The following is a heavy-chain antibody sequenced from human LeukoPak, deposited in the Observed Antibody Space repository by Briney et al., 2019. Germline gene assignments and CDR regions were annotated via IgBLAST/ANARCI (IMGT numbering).Heavy chain of an antibody. Sequence: SGPALLKPTHTLTLTCTFSGFSLSTRGLWVSWIRQPPVKALEWLARIDLDDGKYYITSLKSRLPFSKETSKTHVVLTMTNMDPVDTATYYCARTRIAVAGYYFDYWGQGTLVTVSS. CDR1: GFSLSTRGLW. CDR2: IDLDDGK. V-gene: IGHV2-70*11. D-gene: IGHD6-19*01. CDR3: ARTRIAVAGYYFDY. J-gene: IGHJ4*02.